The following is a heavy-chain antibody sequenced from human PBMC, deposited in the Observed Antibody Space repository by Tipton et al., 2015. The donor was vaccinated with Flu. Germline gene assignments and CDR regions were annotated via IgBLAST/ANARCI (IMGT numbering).Heavy chain of an antibody. CDR2: ISYDGGDK. J-gene: IGHJ4*02. D-gene: IGHD3-3*01. V-gene: IGHV3-30*18. CDR3: AKDGRRVTIFEVAQLDY. CDR1: GFTFDTYG. Sequence: RSLRLSCVASGFTFDTYGMHWVRQSPGKGLEWVAVISYDGGDKYYADSVKGRFTISRDNSKNTPYLQMNSLRDEDTAVYFCAKDGRRVTIFEVAQLDYWGQGSLVTVSS.